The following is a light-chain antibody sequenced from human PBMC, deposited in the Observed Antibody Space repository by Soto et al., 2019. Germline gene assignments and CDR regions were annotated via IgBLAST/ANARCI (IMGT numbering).Light chain of an antibody. CDR3: AEWDDSLSGVV. J-gene: IGLJ3*02. CDR1: SSNVGSNY. V-gene: IGLV1-47*01. CDR2: WDG. Sequence: QSVLTQPPSASGTPGQRVTISCSGSSSNVGSNYVYWYQQVPGTAPILLMHWDGQRPSGVPDRFSGSKSGTSASLAISGLRSEDEADYYCAEWDDSLSGVVFGGGTKLTVL.